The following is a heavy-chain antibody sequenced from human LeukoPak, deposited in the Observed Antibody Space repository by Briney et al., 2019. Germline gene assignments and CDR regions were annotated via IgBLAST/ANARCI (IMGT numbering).Heavy chain of an antibody. CDR2: IWYDGSNK. V-gene: IGHV3-33*06. Sequence: PGGSLRLSCAASGFTFSSYGMHWVRQAPGKGLEWVAVIWYDGSNKYYADSVKGRFTISRDNSKNTLFLQMKSLRVEDTAVYYCAKETPVTGYHLDHWGQGSLVTVSS. J-gene: IGHJ4*02. CDR3: AKETPVTGYHLDH. D-gene: IGHD2-21*02. CDR1: GFTFSSYG.